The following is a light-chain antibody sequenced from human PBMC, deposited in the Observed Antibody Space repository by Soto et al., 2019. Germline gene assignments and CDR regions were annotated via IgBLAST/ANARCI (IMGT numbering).Light chain of an antibody. J-gene: IGKJ1*01. Sequence: DIQMTQSPSTLSASVGDRVTITCRASQSISSWLAWYQQKPGKAPKLLIYDASSLESGVPSRFSGSGSGTEFSLTSSSLQPDDFATYYCQQCNSYPWTFGQGTKVEIK. V-gene: IGKV1-5*01. CDR2: DAS. CDR3: QQCNSYPWT. CDR1: QSISSW.